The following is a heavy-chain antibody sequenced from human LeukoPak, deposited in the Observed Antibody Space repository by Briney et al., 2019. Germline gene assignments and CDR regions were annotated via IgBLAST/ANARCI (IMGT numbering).Heavy chain of an antibody. D-gene: IGHD3-10*01. Sequence: PGGSLRLSFAASGFTFSSYAMSWVRQAPGKGLEWVTAISGSGGSTYYADSVKGRFTISRDNSKNTLYLQMNSLRAEDTAVYYCAKDHVLLWFGELSYFDYWGQGTLVTVSS. J-gene: IGHJ4*02. CDR3: AKDHVLLWFGELSYFDY. V-gene: IGHV3-23*01. CDR2: ISGSGGST. CDR1: GFTFSSYA.